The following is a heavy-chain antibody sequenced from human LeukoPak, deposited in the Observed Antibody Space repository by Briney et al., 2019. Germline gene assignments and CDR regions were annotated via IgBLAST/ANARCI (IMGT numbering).Heavy chain of an antibody. CDR2: IIPIFGTA. CDR1: GGIFTSYA. D-gene: IGHD2-2*02. V-gene: IGHV1-69*01. J-gene: IGHJ4*02. CDR3: ATCARNFYCYRFDY. Sequence: GSSVNVSCKASGGIFTSYAISWVRQAPGQGLEWMGGIIPIFGTANYAQKFQGRVTITADESTSTAYMELSSLRSEDTAVYYCATCARNFYCYRFDYWGQGTLVTVSS.